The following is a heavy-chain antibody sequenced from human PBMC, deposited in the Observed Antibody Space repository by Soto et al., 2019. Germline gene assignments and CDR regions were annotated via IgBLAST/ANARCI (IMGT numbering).Heavy chain of an antibody. D-gene: IGHD4-4*01. Sequence: PVKVSCKASGGNFSSCAISWVRQAPGQGHEWMGGIIPLFGTANYAQKFQGRVTITPDESTSTAYLELSSLRSEDTAVYYCARYSSYVYYYGMDVWGQGTTVTVSS. J-gene: IGHJ6*02. CDR3: ARYSSYVYYYGMDV. CDR2: IIPLFGTA. V-gene: IGHV1-69*13. CDR1: GGNFSSCA.